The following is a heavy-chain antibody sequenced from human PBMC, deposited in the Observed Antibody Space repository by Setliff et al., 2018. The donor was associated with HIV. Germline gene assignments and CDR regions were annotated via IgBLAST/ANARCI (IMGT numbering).Heavy chain of an antibody. V-gene: IGHV1-18*01. CDR1: GYTFTSYG. D-gene: IGHD3-3*01. CDR3: ARGTYYNFWSGYYTGMNSDAFDI. J-gene: IGHJ3*02. Sequence: ASVMVSCKASGYTFTSYGISWVRQAPGQGLEWMGWISAYNGNTNYAQKLQGRVTMTTDTSTSTAYMELRSLRSDDTAVYYCARGTYYNFWSGYYTGMNSDAFDIWGQGTMVTVSS. CDR2: ISAYNGNT.